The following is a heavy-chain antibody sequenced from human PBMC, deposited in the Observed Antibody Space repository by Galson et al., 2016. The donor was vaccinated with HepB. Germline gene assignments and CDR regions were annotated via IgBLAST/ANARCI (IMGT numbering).Heavy chain of an antibody. CDR2: MFTSGNS. V-gene: IGHV4-61*02. CDR1: GGSISSGSYF. D-gene: IGHD3-10*01. J-gene: IGHJ4*02. Sequence: TLSLTCPVSGGSISSGSYFCNWIRQPAGKGLEWIGSMFTSGNSNYNPSLKSRVTISLDTSKNQFFFKMSSVTAADTAVYYCAVWFGDVNYWGQGILVTVSS. CDR3: AVWFGDVNY.